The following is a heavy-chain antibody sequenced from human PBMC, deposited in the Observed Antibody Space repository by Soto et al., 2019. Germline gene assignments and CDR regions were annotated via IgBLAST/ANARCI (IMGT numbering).Heavy chain of an antibody. D-gene: IGHD2-21*01. V-gene: IGHV3-33*01. CDR3: ARQTGDIDYSYGMHV. CDR1: GFTFSSYG. Sequence: QVQLVESGGGVVQPGRSLRLSCAASGFTFSSYGMHWVRQAPGKGLEWVAVIRYDGSNKYYADYVKGRFTISRDNSKNTLYLQMNSLRAEDTAVYYCARQTGDIDYSYGMHVWGQGTTVTVSS. CDR2: IRYDGSNK. J-gene: IGHJ6*02.